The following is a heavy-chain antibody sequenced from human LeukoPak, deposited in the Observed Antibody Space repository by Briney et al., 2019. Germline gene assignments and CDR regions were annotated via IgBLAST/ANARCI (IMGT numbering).Heavy chain of an antibody. CDR3: ARGKGLRFLEWLLYDEAPVQFDY. J-gene: IGHJ4*02. Sequence: SETLSLTCAVYGGSFSGYYWSWIRQPPGKGLEWIGEINHSGSTNYNPSLKSRVTISVGTPKNQFSLKLSSVTAADTAVYYCARGKGLRFLEWLLYDEAPVQFDYWGQGTLVTVSS. CDR1: GGSFSGYY. CDR2: INHSGST. V-gene: IGHV4-34*01. D-gene: IGHD3-3*01.